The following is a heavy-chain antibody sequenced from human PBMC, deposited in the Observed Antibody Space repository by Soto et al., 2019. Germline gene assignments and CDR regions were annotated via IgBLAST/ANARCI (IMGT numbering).Heavy chain of an antibody. J-gene: IGHJ6*02. V-gene: IGHV6-1*01. D-gene: IGHD5-18*01. CDR1: VDSVSSNSAA. CDR3: ARDWGSTTAIPPKAYGMDV. Sequence: SQTLSLPCGISVDSVSSNSAAWNWIRQSPSRGLEWLGRTYYRSKWYNDYAVSVKSRITINPDTSKNQFSLQLNSVTPEDTAVYYCARDWGSTTAIPPKAYGMDVWGQGTTVTVSS. CDR2: TYYRSKWYN.